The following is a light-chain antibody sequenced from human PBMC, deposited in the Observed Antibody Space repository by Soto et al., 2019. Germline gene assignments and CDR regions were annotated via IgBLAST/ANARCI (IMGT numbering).Light chain of an antibody. Sequence: VLMQSPTTLSVSPGERATLSCRASQSVSSNLAWYQQRPGQAPRLLFYGASIIATADPATFTASGSETEFTLTISSLQSDDFAVYCCQQYNTWPRTFGQGTK. CDR2: GAS. CDR1: QSVSSN. J-gene: IGKJ1*01. CDR3: QQYNTWPRT. V-gene: IGKV3-15*01.